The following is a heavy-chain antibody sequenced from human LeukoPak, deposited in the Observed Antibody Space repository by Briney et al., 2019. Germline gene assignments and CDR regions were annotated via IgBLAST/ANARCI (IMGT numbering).Heavy chain of an antibody. Sequence: PGGSLRLSCAASGFIFSSYGMHWVRQAPGKGLVWVSRINSDGSSTSYADSVKGRFTISRDNAKNTLYLQMNSLRAEDTAVYYCARDSTAMGLYYYDSSGLNWFDPWGQGTLVTVSS. CDR3: ARDSTAMGLYYYDSSGLNWFDP. V-gene: IGHV3-74*01. J-gene: IGHJ5*02. D-gene: IGHD3-22*01. CDR1: GFIFSSYG. CDR2: INSDGSST.